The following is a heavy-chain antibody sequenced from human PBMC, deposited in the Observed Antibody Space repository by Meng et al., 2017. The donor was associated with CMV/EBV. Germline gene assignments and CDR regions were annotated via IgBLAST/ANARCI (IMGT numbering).Heavy chain of an antibody. CDR2: INHSGST. CDR3: ARGVGGWFDP. Sequence: QHWARGLWTPSQSLPLSCACYGGSCSGYYWSWIRQPPGKGLEWIGEINHSGSTNYNPSLKSRVTISVDTSKNQFSLKLSSVTAADTAVYYCARGVGGWFDPWGQGTLVTVSS. D-gene: IGHD1-26*01. CDR1: GGSCSGYY. J-gene: IGHJ5*02. V-gene: IGHV4-34*01.